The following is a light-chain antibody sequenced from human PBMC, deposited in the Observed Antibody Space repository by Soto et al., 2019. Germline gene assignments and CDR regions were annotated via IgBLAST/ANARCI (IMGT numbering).Light chain of an antibody. V-gene: IGLV6-57*03. CDR2: EDN. Sequence: NFMLTQPHSVSESPGKTVTISCTRSSGSIASNYVQWYQQSPGSAPTTVIYEDNQRPSGVPDRFSGSIDSSSNSASLTISGLKTEDEADYYCQSYDSSILNVFGSGTKLTVL. J-gene: IGLJ6*01. CDR1: SGSIASNY. CDR3: QSYDSSILNV.